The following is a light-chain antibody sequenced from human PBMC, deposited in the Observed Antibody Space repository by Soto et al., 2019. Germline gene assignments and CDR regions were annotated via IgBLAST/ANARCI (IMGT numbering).Light chain of an antibody. V-gene: IGKV1-27*01. CDR2: AAS. J-gene: IGKJ1*01. CDR1: QGISNY. CDR3: QQYGTSLWT. Sequence: DIQMTQSPSSLSASVGDRVTITCRASQGISNYLAWYQQKPGKVPKLLIYAASTLQSGVPSRFSGSASGTDFTLTISRLEPEDFAVYYCQQYGTSLWTFGQGTKVDIK.